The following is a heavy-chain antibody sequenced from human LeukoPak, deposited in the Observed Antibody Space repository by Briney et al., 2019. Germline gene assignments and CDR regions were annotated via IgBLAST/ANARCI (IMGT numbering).Heavy chain of an antibody. D-gene: IGHD6-13*01. CDR3: ARRRSSSWDVDY. CDR2: IYYSGST. Sequence: SETLSLTCTVSGGSISSSSYYWGWIRQPPGKGLEWIGSIYYSGSTYYNPSLKSRVTISVDTSKNQFSLKLSSVTAADTAVYYCARRRSSSWDVDYWGQGTLVTVSS. V-gene: IGHV4-39*01. CDR1: GGSISSSSYY. J-gene: IGHJ4*02.